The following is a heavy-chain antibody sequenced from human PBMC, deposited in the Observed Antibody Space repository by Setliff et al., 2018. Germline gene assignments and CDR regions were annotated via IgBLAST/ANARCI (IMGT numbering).Heavy chain of an antibody. CDR3: AKGGGRYHSDS. Sequence: SETLSLTCTVSGGSISSGGYYWTWIRQPPGKGLEWIGEINHSGISNYNPSLKSRVTIAVDTSNNQFSLKLTSMTAADTAVYYCAKGGGRYHSDSWGQGILVTVSS. J-gene: IGHJ4*02. D-gene: IGHD2-2*02. V-gene: IGHV4-61*08. CDR1: GGSISSGGYY. CDR2: INHSGIS.